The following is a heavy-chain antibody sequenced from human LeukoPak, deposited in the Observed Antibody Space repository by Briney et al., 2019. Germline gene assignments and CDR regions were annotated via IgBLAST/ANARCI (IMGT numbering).Heavy chain of an antibody. J-gene: IGHJ6*01. CDR3: ARHGDGFYHGMDV. CDR2: ISSGGHNI. CDR1: DFTFSRYS. D-gene: IGHD4-17*01. Sequence: GGSLRLSCAASDFTFSRYSMNWFRQAPGEGLEWVSFISSGGHNIFYGDPVKGRFTISRDNAKNSLYLQMNSLRVEDTAVYYCARHGDGFYHGMDVWGQGTTVTVSS. V-gene: IGHV3-21*01.